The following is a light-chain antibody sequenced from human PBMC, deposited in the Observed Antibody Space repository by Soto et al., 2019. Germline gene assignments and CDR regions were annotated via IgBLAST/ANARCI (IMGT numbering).Light chain of an antibody. CDR3: SSYTATRTVV. CDR2: DVS. J-gene: IGLJ3*02. Sequence: QSALTQPASVSGSPGQSITIACTGTSSDVGGYNHVSWYQVHPGKAPRLVIYDVSIRPPAVSDRFSGSTSGNTAPLTISGLQAEDEADYYCSSYTATRTVVFGGGTKLTVL. CDR1: SSDVGGYNH. V-gene: IGLV2-14*03.